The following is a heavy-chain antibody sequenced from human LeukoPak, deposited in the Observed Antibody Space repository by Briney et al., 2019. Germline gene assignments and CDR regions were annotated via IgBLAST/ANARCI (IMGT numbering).Heavy chain of an antibody. V-gene: IGHV3-9*01. CDR2: VNWSGDSV. CDR1: GFTFDDYA. D-gene: IGHD4-17*01. J-gene: IGHJ6*02. Sequence: GGSLRLSCAASGFTFDDYAMHWVRQVTGRGLEWVAGVNWSGDSVGYADSVKGRFTISRDKAKTSLYLQMNSLKTEDTALYFCAKDYRRTTVDDFGYYGMDVWGQGTTVTVAS. CDR3: AKDYRRTTVDDFGYYGMDV.